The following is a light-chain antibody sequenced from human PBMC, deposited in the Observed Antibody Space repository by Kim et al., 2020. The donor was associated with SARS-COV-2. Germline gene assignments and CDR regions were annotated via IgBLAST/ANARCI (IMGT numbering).Light chain of an antibody. CDR3: SSQTITSTWV. CDR2: EVS. J-gene: IGLJ3*02. CDR1: SSDVGSYNR. V-gene: IGLV2-18*02. Sequence: QSALTQPPSVSGSPGQSVTISCTGTSSDVGSYNRVSWYQQPPGTAPKLIIYEVSNRPSGVPDRFSGSKSGNTASLTISGLQAEDEADYYCSSQTITSTWVFGGGTQRTVL.